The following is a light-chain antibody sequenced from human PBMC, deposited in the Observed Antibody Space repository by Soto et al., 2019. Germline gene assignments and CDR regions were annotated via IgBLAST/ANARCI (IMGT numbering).Light chain of an antibody. J-gene: IGKJ1*01. CDR1: QSVSTN. CDR2: GAS. Sequence: EIVMTQSPATLSVSPGERATLSCRASQSVSTNLAWYQQKPGQAPRLLVYGASTRATGIPARVSGSGSRTEFTLTISSLQSEDFAIYYCQQYNNWPPWTFGQGTKVEIK. CDR3: QQYNNWPPWT. V-gene: IGKV3-15*01.